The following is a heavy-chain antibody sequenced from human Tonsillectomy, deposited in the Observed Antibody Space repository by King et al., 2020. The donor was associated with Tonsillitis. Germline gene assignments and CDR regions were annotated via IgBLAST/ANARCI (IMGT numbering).Heavy chain of an antibody. CDR2: INPNGGGT. J-gene: IGHJ3*02. Sequence: VQLVESGAEVKKPGASVKVSCKASGYTFTGYYMHWVRQAPGQGLECMGWINPNGGGTNYAQKFQGRVTMTRDTSISTAYMELSKLSSDDTAVYYCARSSCSSTSCYTGDAFDIWGQGTMVTVSS. V-gene: IGHV1-2*02. CDR3: ARSSCSSTSCYTGDAFDI. CDR1: GYTFTGYY. D-gene: IGHD2-2*02.